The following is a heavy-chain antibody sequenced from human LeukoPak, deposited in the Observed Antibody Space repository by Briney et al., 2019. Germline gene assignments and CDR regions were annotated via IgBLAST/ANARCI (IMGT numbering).Heavy chain of an antibody. Sequence: PSETLSLTCAVYGGSVSGYYWSWIRQPPGKGLEWIGEINHSGSTNYNPSLKSRVTISVDTSKNQFSLKLSSVTAADTAVYYCARERAVAGLDYWGQGTLVTVSS. V-gene: IGHV4-34*01. CDR2: INHSGST. D-gene: IGHD6-19*01. J-gene: IGHJ4*02. CDR1: GGSVSGYY. CDR3: ARERAVAGLDY.